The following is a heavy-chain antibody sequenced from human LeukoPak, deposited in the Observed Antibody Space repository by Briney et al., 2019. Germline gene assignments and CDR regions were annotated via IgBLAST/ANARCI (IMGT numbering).Heavy chain of an antibody. CDR2: FNPNSGGT. J-gene: IGHJ2*01. V-gene: IGHV1-2*02. CDR3: ARTGYPWSDYFQHRGQGTLVTVSSDAGGQRLCYWHFDL. CDR1: GYTFTGYY. D-gene: IGHD4-17*01. Sequence: ASVKVSCKASGYTFTGYYIHWVRQAPGQGLEWMGWFNPNSGGTNYVQKFRGRVTVTTDTSISTAYMELSSLRSDDTAIYYCARTGYPWSDYFQHRGQGTLVTVSSDAGGQRLCYWHFDLWGRGTLVTVSS.